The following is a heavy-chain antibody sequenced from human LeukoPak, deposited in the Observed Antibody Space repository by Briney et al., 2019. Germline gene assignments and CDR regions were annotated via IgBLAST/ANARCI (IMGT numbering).Heavy chain of an antibody. V-gene: IGHV3-64*01. Sequence: GGSLRLSCAASGFTFSSYAMHWVRQAPGKGLEYISAISSNGGSTYYANSVKGRFTISRDNSKNTLYLQMGSLRAEDMAVYYCARSGTMVRGVINYFVYWGQGTLVTVSS. CDR1: GFTFSSYA. J-gene: IGHJ4*02. CDR3: ARSGTMVRGVINYFVY. D-gene: IGHD3-10*01. CDR2: ISSNGGST.